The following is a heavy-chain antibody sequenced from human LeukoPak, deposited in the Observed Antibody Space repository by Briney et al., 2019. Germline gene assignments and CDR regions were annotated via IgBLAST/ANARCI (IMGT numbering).Heavy chain of an antibody. Sequence: GGSLRLSCAASGFTFSSYWMSWVRQAPGKGLEWVSNISQSGSNKYYADSVKGRFTISRDNSKNTLYLQMNSLRAEDTAVYYFATGLPAQLLSRYYYYYGIDIWGQGTKVTVSS. CDR2: ISQSGSNK. CDR3: ATGLPAQLLSRYYYYYGIDI. D-gene: IGHD2-2*01. V-gene: IGHV3-7*03. J-gene: IGHJ6*02. CDR1: GFTFSSYW.